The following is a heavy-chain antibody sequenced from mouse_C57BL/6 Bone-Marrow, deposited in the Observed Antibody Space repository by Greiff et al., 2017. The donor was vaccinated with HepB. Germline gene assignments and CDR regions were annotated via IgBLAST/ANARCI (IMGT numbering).Heavy chain of an antibody. V-gene: IGHV5-6*01. J-gene: IGHJ2*01. Sequence: EVKLMESGGDLVKPGGSLKLSCAASGFTFSSYGMSWVRQTPEKRLEWVATISSGGSYTYYPDSVKGRFTISRDNAKNTLCLQMSRLKSEDTAMYSCATMITTEGYFDYWGQGTTLTVSS. CDR2: ISSGGSYT. CDR1: GFTFSSYG. D-gene: IGHD2-4*01. CDR3: ATMITTEGYFDY.